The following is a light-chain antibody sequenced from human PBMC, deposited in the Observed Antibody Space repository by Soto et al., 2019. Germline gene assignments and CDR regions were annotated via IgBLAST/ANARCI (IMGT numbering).Light chain of an antibody. CDR1: QSVSSN. V-gene: IGKV3-15*01. CDR3: QQYNNRPPWT. Sequence: EMVMTQSPATLSVSPGERATLSCRASQSVSSNLAWYQQKPGQAPRLLVFRASTRATGVPARFSGSGSGTGFTLTISSVQSEDFAVYYCQQYNNRPPWTFGQGTKVEIK. CDR2: RAS. J-gene: IGKJ1*01.